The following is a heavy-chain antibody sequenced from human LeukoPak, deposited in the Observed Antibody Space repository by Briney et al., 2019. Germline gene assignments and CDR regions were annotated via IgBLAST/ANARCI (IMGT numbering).Heavy chain of an antibody. CDR2: IYHSGST. J-gene: IGHJ4*02. CDR3: ARASGVGATADY. D-gene: IGHD1-26*01. CDR1: GYSISSGYY. Sequence: SETLSLTCTVSGYSISSGYYWSWIRQPPGKGLEWIGSIYHSGSTYYNPSLKSRVTISVDTSKNQFSLKLSSVTAADTAVYYCARASGVGATADYWGQGTLVTVSS. V-gene: IGHV4-38-2*02.